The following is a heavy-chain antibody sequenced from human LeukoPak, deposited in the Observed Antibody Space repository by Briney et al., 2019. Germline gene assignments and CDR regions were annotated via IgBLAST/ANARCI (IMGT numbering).Heavy chain of an antibody. CDR2: ISSSGSTI. Sequence: GGSLRLSCAASGFTFSSYEMNWVRQAPGKGLEWVSYISSSGSTIYYADSVKGRFTISRDNAKNSLYPQMDSLRAEDTAVYYCAELGITMIGGVWGKGTTVTISS. CDR3: AELGITMIGGV. CDR1: GFTFSSYE. J-gene: IGHJ6*04. D-gene: IGHD3-10*02. V-gene: IGHV3-48*03.